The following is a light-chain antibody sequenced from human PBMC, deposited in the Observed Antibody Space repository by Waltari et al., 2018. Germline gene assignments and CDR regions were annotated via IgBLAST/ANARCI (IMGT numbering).Light chain of an antibody. CDR1: QSLVHSDGDTY. V-gene: IGKV2-30*02. Sequence: DVVLTQSPRSLSVTLGQPASISCRSSQSLVHSDGDTYLHWFQQRPGQSPRRLINKVSERDPGVPDRFSGSGSGTDFTLEISTVEAEDVGVYYCMQSTHWPPWTFGQGTKVEIK. J-gene: IGKJ1*01. CDR3: MQSTHWPPWT. CDR2: KVS.